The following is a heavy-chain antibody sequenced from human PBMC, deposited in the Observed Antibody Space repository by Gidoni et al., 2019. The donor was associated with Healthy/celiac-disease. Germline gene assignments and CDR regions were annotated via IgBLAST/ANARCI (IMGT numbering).Heavy chain of an antibody. CDR3: ARSMAVAHRTDWFDP. CDR2: IYTSGST. V-gene: IGHV4-61*02. D-gene: IGHD6-19*01. J-gene: IGHJ5*02. Sequence: QVQLQESGPGLVKPSQTLSPTCTVSVGSISSGSYYWSWIRQPAGKGLEWIGRIYTSGSTNYNPSLKSRVTISVDTSKNQFSLKLSSVTAADTAVYYCARSMAVAHRTDWFDPWGQGTLVTVSS. CDR1: VGSISSGSYY.